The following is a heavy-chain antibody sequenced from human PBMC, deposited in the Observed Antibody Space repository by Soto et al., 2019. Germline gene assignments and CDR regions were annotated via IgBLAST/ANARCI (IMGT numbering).Heavy chain of an antibody. V-gene: IGHV3-66*01. CDR3: AREGRGGGWFDP. J-gene: IGHJ5*02. CDR2: IYSGGDT. CDR1: GFTVSSNY. Sequence: EVQLVASGGGLVQPGGSLRLSCAVSGFTVSSNYMNWVRQAPGKGLEWVSVIYSGGDTYYADSVKDRFTISRDNSKNTLYLQMNSLRAEDTAVYYCAREGRGGGWFDPWGQGTLVTVSS. D-gene: IGHD3-10*01.